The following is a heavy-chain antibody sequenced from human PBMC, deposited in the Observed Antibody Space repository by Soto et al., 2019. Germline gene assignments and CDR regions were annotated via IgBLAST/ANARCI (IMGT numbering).Heavy chain of an antibody. V-gene: IGHV2-5*01. CDR3: AHSSRWLFDC. CDR1: GFPLSTTAVG. J-gene: IGHJ4*02. D-gene: IGHD6-19*01. CDR2: IYWNDDN. Sequence: QITLKESGPTLVKPTQTLRLTCTFSGFPLSTTAVGVGWIRQPPGKALEWLSLIYWNDDNQSSPSLQNRLTVTREPSKHQVCLTMPKMEPVDTGNNRYAHSSRWLFDCWRQSTRVTLSS.